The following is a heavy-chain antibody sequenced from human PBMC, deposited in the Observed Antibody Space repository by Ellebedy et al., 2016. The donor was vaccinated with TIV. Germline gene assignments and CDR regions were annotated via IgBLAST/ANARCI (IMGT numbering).Heavy chain of an antibody. CDR2: ISVSDGST. D-gene: IGHD3-10*01. CDR1: GFTFSSYA. CDR3: ANVGGSGTYYNGY. V-gene: IGHV3-23*01. J-gene: IGHJ4*02. Sequence: GGSLRLSCAASGFTFSSYAMSWVRQAPGRGLEWVSAISVSDGSTYFGDSVKGRFTLSRDNSKNRLYLQMSSLKVEDTATYYCANVGGSGTYYNGYWGLGTLVTVSS.